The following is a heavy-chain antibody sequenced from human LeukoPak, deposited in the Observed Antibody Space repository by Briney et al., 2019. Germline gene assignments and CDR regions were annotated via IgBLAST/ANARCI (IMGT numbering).Heavy chain of an antibody. V-gene: IGHV3-30*02. D-gene: IGHD3-10*01. J-gene: IGHJ6*03. CDR3: AKDGGMVTLYYYYYMDV. CDR1: GFTFSSYW. Sequence: PGGSLRLSCAASGFTFSSYWMSWVRQAPGKGLEWVAFIRYDGSNKYYADSVKGRFTISRDNSRNTLYLQMNSLRAEDTAVYYCAKDGGMVTLYYYYYMDVWGKGTTVTISS. CDR2: IRYDGSNK.